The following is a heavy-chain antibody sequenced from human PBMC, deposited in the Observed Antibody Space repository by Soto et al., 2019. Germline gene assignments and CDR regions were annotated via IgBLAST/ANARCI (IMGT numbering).Heavy chain of an antibody. CDR3: ASPRREMATSYYYYGMDV. Sequence: ASLKVSCKASGYTFTSYGISWVRQAPGQGLEWMGWISAYNGNTNYAQKLQGRVTMTTDTSTSTAYMELRSLRSDDTAVYYCASPRREMATSYYYYGMDVWGQGTTVTVSS. V-gene: IGHV1-18*04. CDR2: ISAYNGNT. J-gene: IGHJ6*02. CDR1: GYTFTSYG. D-gene: IGHD5-12*01.